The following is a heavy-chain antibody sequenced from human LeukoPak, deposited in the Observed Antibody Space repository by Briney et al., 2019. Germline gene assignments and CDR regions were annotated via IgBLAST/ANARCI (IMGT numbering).Heavy chain of an antibody. J-gene: IGHJ4*02. Sequence: SETLSLTCTVSGGSISSGDYYWSWIRQPPGKGLEWFGYIYYSGSTYYNPSLKSRVTISVDTSKNQFSLKLSSVPAADTAVYYCARVTGWFGELLYRYYFDYWGQGTLVTVSS. CDR2: IYYSGST. D-gene: IGHD3-10*01. CDR1: GGSISSGDYY. CDR3: ARVTGWFGELLYRYYFDY. V-gene: IGHV4-30-4*01.